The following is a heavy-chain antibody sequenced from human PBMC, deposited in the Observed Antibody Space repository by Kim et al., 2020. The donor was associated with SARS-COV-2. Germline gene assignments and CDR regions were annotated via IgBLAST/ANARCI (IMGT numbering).Heavy chain of an antibody. Sequence: GGSLRLSCAASGFTFSNAWMSWVRQAPGKGLEWVGRIKSKTDGGTTDYAAPVKGRFTISRDDSKNTLYLQMNSLKTEDTAVYYCTTTGLYYYGSGSYYHFDYWGQGTLVTVSS. CDR1: GFTFSNAW. J-gene: IGHJ4*02. CDR2: IKSKTDGGTT. CDR3: TTTGLYYYGSGSYYHFDY. V-gene: IGHV3-15*01. D-gene: IGHD3-10*01.